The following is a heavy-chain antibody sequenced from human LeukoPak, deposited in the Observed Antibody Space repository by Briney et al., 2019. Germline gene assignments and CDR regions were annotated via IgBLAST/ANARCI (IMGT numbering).Heavy chain of an antibody. V-gene: IGHV3-23*01. CDR2: ISGGGGST. CDR1: RFTFSSYA. J-gene: IGHJ6*02. Sequence: GGSLRLSCAASRFTFSSYAMSWVRQAPGKGLEWVSAISGGGGSTYYADSVKGRFTISRDNSKNTLYLQMNSLRAEDTAVYYCAKPPYSNSMYYYGMDVWGQGTTVTVSS. CDR3: AKPPYSNSMYYYGMDV. D-gene: IGHD4-11*01.